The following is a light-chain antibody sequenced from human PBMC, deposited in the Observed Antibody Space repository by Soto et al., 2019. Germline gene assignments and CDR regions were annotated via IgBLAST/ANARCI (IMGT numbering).Light chain of an antibody. CDR1: SSDVGAYNY. CDR2: DVS. CDR3: SSYIISSTLVV. J-gene: IGLJ2*01. V-gene: IGLV2-14*01. Sequence: QSALTQPASVSGSPGQSITISCTGTSSDVGAYNYVSWYQQHPGKAPKLMIYDVSNRPSGGSNRFSGSKSGNTASLTISGLQAEDEADYYCSSYIISSTLVVFGGGTKLTVL.